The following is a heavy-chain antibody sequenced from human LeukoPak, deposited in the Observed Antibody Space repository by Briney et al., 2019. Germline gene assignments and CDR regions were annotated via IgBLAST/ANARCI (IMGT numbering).Heavy chain of an antibody. CDR3: ARDPETGVGWFDP. Sequence: ASVKVSCKASGYTFTGYYMHWVRQAPGQGLEWMGWIDLNNDDTNYAQKFQGRVTMTRDTSTSTVYMELSSLRSEDTAVYYCARDPETGVGWFDPWGQGTLVTVSS. CDR2: IDLNNDDT. CDR1: GYTFTGYY. D-gene: IGHD1-14*01. V-gene: IGHV1-2*02. J-gene: IGHJ5*02.